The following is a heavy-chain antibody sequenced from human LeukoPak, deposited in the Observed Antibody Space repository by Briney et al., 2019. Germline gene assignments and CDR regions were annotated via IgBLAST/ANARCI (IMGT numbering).Heavy chain of an antibody. J-gene: IGHJ4*02. V-gene: IGHV3-23*01. CDR1: GFTFSTYA. D-gene: IGHD1-1*01. CDR2: ISGSGEDT. CDR3: ARLSGTSGTSSRVLHY. Sequence: PGGSLRLSCAASGFTFSTYAMIWVRQAPGEGLEWVSAISGSGEDTYYADSVRGRFTISRDNSENSLSLQMNRLRAEDTAVYHCARLSGTSGTSSRVLHYWGQGTLVTVSS.